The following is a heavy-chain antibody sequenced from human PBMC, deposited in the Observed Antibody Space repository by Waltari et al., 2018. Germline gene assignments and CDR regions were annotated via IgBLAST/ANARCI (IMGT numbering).Heavy chain of an antibody. J-gene: IGHJ6*02. CDR3: ARVSLRDYYYGMDV. Sequence: EVQLVETGGGLIQPGGSLKISCAASELIVSSNYMSWVRQAPGKGVEWVSVSYSGGGTNYAGSVKGRFTISRDNSKNTLHLQMNSLRAEDTAVYYCARVSLRDYYYGMDVWGQGTTVTVSS. CDR2: SYSGGGT. CDR1: ELIVSSNY. V-gene: IGHV3-53*02.